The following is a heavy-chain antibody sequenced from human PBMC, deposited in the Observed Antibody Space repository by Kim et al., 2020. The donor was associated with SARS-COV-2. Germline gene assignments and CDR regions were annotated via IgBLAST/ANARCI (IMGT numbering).Heavy chain of an antibody. CDR2: GST. Sequence: GSTSNNPSLKSRVTISVDTSKNQFSLKLSSVTAADTAVYYCAGGASGGDPWGQGTLVTVSS. J-gene: IGHJ5*02. V-gene: IGHV4-59*09. CDR3: AGGASGGDP. D-gene: IGHD2-15*01.